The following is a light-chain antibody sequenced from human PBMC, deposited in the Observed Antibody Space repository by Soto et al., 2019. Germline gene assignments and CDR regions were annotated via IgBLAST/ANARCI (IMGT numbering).Light chain of an antibody. Sequence: EIVLTQSPGTLSVSPGERATLSCRASQGVSSKLAWYQQKPGQAPRLLFYGASTGATGIPARFSGSGSETEFTLSISSLQAEDFAVYYCQQYKNWPGTFGQGTKV. CDR1: QGVSSK. CDR3: QQYKNWPGT. V-gene: IGKV3-15*01. J-gene: IGKJ1*01. CDR2: GAS.